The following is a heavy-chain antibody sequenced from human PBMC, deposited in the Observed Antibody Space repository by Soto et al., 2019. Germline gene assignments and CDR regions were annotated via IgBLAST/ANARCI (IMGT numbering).Heavy chain of an antibody. J-gene: IGHJ4*02. D-gene: IGHD2-15*01. CDR2: IYRNDDK. CDR3: AHRRAYCSGGTCYSGQFFDY. V-gene: IGHV2-5*01. Sequence: QITLKESGPTLVQPTQALTLTCTFSGFSLSTSGVGVGWIRQPPGKALEWMSLIYRNDDKRYSPSLKGMLNITKDASKNQVVLRMTNMDPADTATYYCAHRRAYCSGGTCYSGQFFDYWGQGSVVTVSS. CDR1: GFSLSTSGVG.